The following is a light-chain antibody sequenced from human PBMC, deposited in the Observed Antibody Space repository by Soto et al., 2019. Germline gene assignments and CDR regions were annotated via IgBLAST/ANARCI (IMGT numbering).Light chain of an antibody. CDR1: QGISTY. J-gene: IGKJ3*01. V-gene: IGKV1-9*01. CDR2: SAS. CDR3: QQMNSYPRT. Sequence: IQLTQSPSSLSASVGDRVTITCWASQGISTYLAWYQQKPRKAPKLLIYSASTLQIGVPSRFSGSGSGTDFILTISSLQPEDFATYYCQQMNSYPRTFGPGTKVDFK.